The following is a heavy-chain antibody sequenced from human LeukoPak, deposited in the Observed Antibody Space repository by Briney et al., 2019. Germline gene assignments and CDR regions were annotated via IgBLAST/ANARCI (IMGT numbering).Heavy chain of an antibody. D-gene: IGHD3-3*01. V-gene: IGHV1-18*01. J-gene: IGHJ4*02. Sequence: ASVKVSCKASGYTFTSYGISWVRQAPGQGLEWMGWISAYNGNTNYAQKLQGRVTMTTDTSTSTAYMELRSLRSDDTAVYYCATHTIFGVVPKYDYWGQGTLVTVSS. CDR2: ISAYNGNT. CDR1: GYTFTSYG. CDR3: ATHTIFGVVPKYDY.